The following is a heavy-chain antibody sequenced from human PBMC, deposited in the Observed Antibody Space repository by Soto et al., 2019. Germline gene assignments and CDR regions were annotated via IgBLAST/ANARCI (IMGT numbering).Heavy chain of an antibody. V-gene: IGHV4-30-4*02. CDR1: GGSISSGDYY. CDR3: ARDFSWETYRFDP. D-gene: IGHD1-26*01. Sequence: PSETLSLTCTVSGGSISSGDYYWSWIRQPPGKGLEWIGYIYYSVSTYYNPSLKSRVTISVDTSKNQFSLKLSSVTAADTAVYYCARDFSWETYRFDPWGQGTLVTVSS. CDR2: IYYSVST. J-gene: IGHJ5*02.